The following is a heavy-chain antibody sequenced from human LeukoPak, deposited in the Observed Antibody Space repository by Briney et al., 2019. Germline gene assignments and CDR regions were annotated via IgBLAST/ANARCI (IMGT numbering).Heavy chain of an antibody. CDR2: IRSNPNSYAT. V-gene: IGHV3-73*01. J-gene: IGHJ4*02. D-gene: IGHD3-3*02. Sequence: GGSLRLSCAASGFTFSGSALHWVRQASGKGLEWIGRIRSNPNSYATAYAASVKGRFTISRDDSKNAAYLQMNSLKTEDTAVYFCTSTFSYAFDYWGQGTLVTVSS. CDR1: GFTFSGSA. CDR3: TSTFSYAFDY.